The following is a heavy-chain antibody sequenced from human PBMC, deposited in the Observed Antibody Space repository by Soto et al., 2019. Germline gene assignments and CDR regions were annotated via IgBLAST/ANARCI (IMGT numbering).Heavy chain of an antibody. V-gene: IGHV6-1*01. CDR2: TYYRSKWYS. CDR3: ARLIGNSWLDY. J-gene: IGHJ4*02. D-gene: IGHD6-13*01. Sequence: QVQLQQSGPGLVKPSQTLSLTCAISGDSVSSYSVVWNWIRQSPSGGLEWLGRTYYRSKWYSEEALSVQXQXTXNXXTPKNQISLQLDSVTPDDTAVYYCARLIGNSWLDYWGQGPLVTVSS. CDR1: GDSVSSYSVV.